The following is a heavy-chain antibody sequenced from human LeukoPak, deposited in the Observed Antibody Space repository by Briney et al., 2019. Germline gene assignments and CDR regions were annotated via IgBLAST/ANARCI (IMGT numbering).Heavy chain of an antibody. V-gene: IGHV3-7*01. Sequence: PGGSLRLSCAASGFVFSSYWMSWVRQAPGKGLEWVANIKQDGSEKYYVDSVKGRFTISRDNAKNSLYLQMNSLRAEDTAVYYCARSLTGYPSLGYWGQGTLVTVSS. CDR2: IKQDGSEK. J-gene: IGHJ4*02. CDR3: ARSLTGYPSLGY. D-gene: IGHD3-9*01. CDR1: GFVFSSYW.